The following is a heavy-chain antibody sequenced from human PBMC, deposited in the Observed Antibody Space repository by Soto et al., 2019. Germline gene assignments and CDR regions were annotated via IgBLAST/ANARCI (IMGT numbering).Heavy chain of an antibody. D-gene: IGHD2-2*01. CDR1: GFTFSNYA. V-gene: IGHV3-30-3*01. Sequence: QVQLVESGGGVVQPGRSLRLSCAASGFTFSNYAMNWVRQAPGKGLEWVALISYDGSNKYYADSVKGRFTISRDSSKNPLYLQMNSLRAADTAVYYCGRCTSTICHLGSDSWGQGTLVTVSS. CDR3: GRCTSTICHLGSDS. CDR2: ISYDGSNK. J-gene: IGHJ4*02.